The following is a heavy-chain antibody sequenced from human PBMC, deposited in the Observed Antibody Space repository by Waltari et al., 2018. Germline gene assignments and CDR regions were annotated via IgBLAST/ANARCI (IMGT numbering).Heavy chain of an antibody. CDR3: ARDRRPTLILGSGAFDI. CDR2: ITSDGTHT. D-gene: IGHD3-22*01. J-gene: IGHJ3*02. Sequence: EVQLVESGGGLVRPGGSLRLSCAASGFTFSYYTMNWVRQAPGKGPALISFITSDGTHTTYADSVRGRFTISRDNAKNSLFLQINSLRADDTAVYYCARDRRPTLILGSGAFDIWGQGIKVNVSS. V-gene: IGHV3-21*01. CDR1: GFTFSYYT.